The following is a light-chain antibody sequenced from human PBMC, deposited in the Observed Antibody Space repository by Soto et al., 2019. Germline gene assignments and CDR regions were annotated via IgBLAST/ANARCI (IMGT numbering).Light chain of an antibody. CDR3: QQYNSYSPT. J-gene: IGKJ1*01. Sequence: DIPMTQSPSTLSASVGDRVTITCRASQSISSWLAWHQQKPGKAPKLLIYDASSLESGVPSRFSGSGSGTEFTLTISSLQPDDFATYYCQQYNSYSPTFGQGTKVEIK. V-gene: IGKV1-5*01. CDR1: QSISSW. CDR2: DAS.